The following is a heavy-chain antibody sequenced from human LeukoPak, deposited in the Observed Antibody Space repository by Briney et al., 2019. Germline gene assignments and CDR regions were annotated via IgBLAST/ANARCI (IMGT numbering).Heavy chain of an antibody. CDR3: ARRVTSDRLFDP. V-gene: IGHV4-59*01. CDR1: GGSISSYY. J-gene: IGHJ5*02. D-gene: IGHD5/OR15-5a*01. CDR2: VSYTGST. Sequence: SETLSLTCTVSGGSISSYYWSWIRQPPGKGLEWIGYVSYTGSTNYNPSLQSRVTITVDTSKNQFSLKLTSVTAADTAVYYCARRVTSDRLFDPWGQGTLVTVSS.